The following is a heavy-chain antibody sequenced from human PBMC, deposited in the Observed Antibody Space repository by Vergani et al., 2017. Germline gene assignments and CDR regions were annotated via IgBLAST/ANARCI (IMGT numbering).Heavy chain of an antibody. CDR1: GFSFSGYW. Sequence: EVQLVESGGGLIHPGGSLRLSCEGSGFSFSGYWMHWVRQSPEKGLVWVSRIKSEGSITNYADSVKGRFTISRDNAKNTLYLEMNRLRGDDTAIYYCVRARCSGPCFMSNWFDSWGQGTLVTVSS. V-gene: IGHV3-74*01. CDR2: IKSEGSIT. CDR3: VRARCSGPCFMSNWFDS. J-gene: IGHJ5*01. D-gene: IGHD5-12*01.